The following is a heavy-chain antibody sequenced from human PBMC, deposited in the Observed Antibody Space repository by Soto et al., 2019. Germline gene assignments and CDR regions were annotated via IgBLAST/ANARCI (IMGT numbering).Heavy chain of an antibody. V-gene: IGHV1-46*01. CDR1: GYTFTSYY. D-gene: IGHD6-19*01. J-gene: IGHJ3*02. Sequence: GASVKVSCKASGYTFTSYYIHWVRQAPGQGLEWMGIINPSGGSTSYAQKFQGRVTMTRDTSTSTAYMELSSLRSEDTAVYYCATDSSGGGLDVFDIWGQGKMVTVSS. CDR2: INPSGGST. CDR3: ATDSSGGGLDVFDI.